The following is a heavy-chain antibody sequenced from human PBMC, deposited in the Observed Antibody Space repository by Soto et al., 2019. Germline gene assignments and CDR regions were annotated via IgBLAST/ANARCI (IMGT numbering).Heavy chain of an antibody. J-gene: IGHJ6*03. CDR3: ARHGSNYAYFYYMDV. V-gene: IGHV5-51*01. CDR2: IYPGDSDT. Sequence: PGESLKISCKGSGYSFTSYCIGWVRKMPGKGLEWMGIIYPGDSDTRYSPSFQGQVTISADKSISTAYLQWSSLKASDTAMYYCARHGSNYAYFYYMDVWGKGTTVTVSS. CDR1: GYSFTSYC. D-gene: IGHD4-4*01.